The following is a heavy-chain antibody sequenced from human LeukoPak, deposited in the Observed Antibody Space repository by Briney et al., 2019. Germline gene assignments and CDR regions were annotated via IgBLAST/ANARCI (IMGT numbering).Heavy chain of an antibody. CDR1: GGSFSGYY. Sequence: SETLSLTCAVYGGSFSGYYWSWIRQPPGKGLEWIGEINHSGSTNYNPSLKSRVTISVDTSKNQFSLKLSSVTAADTAVYYCARHWTYYDYAWGSYRPYYFDYWGQGTLVTVSS. D-gene: IGHD3-16*02. J-gene: IGHJ4*02. CDR2: INHSGST. V-gene: IGHV4-34*01. CDR3: ARHWTYYDYAWGSYRPYYFDY.